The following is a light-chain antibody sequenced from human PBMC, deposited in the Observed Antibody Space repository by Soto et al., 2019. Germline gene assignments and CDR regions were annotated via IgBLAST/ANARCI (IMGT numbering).Light chain of an antibody. J-gene: IGKJ1*01. Sequence: DIQMTQSPSPLSASVGDSVTITCRASQTIKTYLNWYRHKPGEAPKLLIYAASRLQTGVPSRFSGSGSGTFFTLSISSLQPEDFATYYCQQTYSTTGTFGQGTKVEV. V-gene: IGKV1-39*01. CDR1: QTIKTY. CDR3: QQTYSTTGT. CDR2: AAS.